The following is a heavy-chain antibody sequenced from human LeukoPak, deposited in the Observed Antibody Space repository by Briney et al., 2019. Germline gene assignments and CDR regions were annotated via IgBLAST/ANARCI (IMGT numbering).Heavy chain of an antibody. Sequence: GASVRVSCKASGYTFTTYGISWVRQAPGQGLEWMGWISAYNADTNYAQNLQGRLTVTTDTSTSTAYMELRGLSFDDTAVYYCARQRVLTGYSPGGQHYLDDWGQGTLVIVSS. J-gene: IGHJ4*02. D-gene: IGHD3-9*01. CDR1: GYTFTTYG. V-gene: IGHV1-18*01. CDR3: ARQRVLTGYSPGGQHYLDD. CDR2: ISAYNADT.